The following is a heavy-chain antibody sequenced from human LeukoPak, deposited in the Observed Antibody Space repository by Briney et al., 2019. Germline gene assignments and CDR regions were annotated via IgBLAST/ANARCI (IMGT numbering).Heavy chain of an antibody. V-gene: IGHV4-34*01. D-gene: IGHD6-19*01. J-gene: IGHJ4*02. Sequence: SETLSLTCTVSGGSISGYYWSWIRQPPGKGLEWIGEINHSGSTNYNPSLKSRVTISVDTSKNQFSLKLSSVTAADTAVYYCARGWAVAGTYDYWGQGTLVTVSS. CDR1: GGSISGYY. CDR2: INHSGST. CDR3: ARGWAVAGTYDY.